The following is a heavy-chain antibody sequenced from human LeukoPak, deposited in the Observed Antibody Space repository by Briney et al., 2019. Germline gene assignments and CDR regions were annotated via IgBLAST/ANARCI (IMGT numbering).Heavy chain of an antibody. CDR2: IIPILGIA. J-gene: IGHJ4*02. CDR3: ATWGANHHYDSSGYYSSHFDY. CDR1: GGTFSSYA. Sequence: SVKVSCKASGGTFSSYAISWVRQAPGQGLEWMGRIIPILGIANYAQKFQGRVTMTEDTSTDTAYMELSSLRSEDTAVYYCATWGANHHYDSSGYYSSHFDYWGQGTLVTVSS. D-gene: IGHD3-22*01. V-gene: IGHV1-69*04.